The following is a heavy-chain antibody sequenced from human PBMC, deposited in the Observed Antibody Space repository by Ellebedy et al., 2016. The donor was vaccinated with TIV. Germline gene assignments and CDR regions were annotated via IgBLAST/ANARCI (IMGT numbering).Heavy chain of an antibody. V-gene: IGHV3-21*01. CDR2: ISSSSSYI. J-gene: IGHJ4*02. Sequence: PGGSLRLSCAASGFTFSSYSMNWVRQAPGKGLEWVSSISSSSSYIYYADSVKGRFTISRDNAKNSLYLQMNSLRAEDTAVYYCARDPRDGYNLGSNFDYWGQGTLVTVSS. D-gene: IGHD5-24*01. CDR1: GFTFSSYS. CDR3: ARDPRDGYNLGSNFDY.